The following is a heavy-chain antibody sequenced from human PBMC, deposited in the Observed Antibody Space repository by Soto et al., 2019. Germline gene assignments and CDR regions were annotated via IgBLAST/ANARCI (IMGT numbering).Heavy chain of an antibody. J-gene: IGHJ6*02. CDR2: VYYSGST. Sequence: SETLSLTCSVSGGSISRSGYYWSWIRQHPGKGLEWIGYVYYSGSTYYNPSLKSRTTISVDTSKNQFSLRLSSVTVADTAVYYCARVAPSYGMDVWGQGTTVTVSS. CDR3: ARVAPSYGMDV. V-gene: IGHV4-31*03. D-gene: IGHD5-12*01. CDR1: GGSISRSGYY.